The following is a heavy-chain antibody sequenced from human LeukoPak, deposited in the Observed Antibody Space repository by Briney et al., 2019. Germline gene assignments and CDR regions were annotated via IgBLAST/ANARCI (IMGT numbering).Heavy chain of an antibody. CDR2: ISSSSSTI. Sequence: GGSLRLSCAASGFTFSSYSMNWVRQAPGKGLEWVSYISSSSSTIYYADSVKGRFTISRDNARNSLYLQMNSLRAEDTAVYYCAREKKGYSGYDTTGTFDYWGKGTLDTVSS. D-gene: IGHD5-12*01. CDR3: AREKKGYSGYDTTGTFDY. CDR1: GFTFSSYS. V-gene: IGHV3-48*01. J-gene: IGHJ4*02.